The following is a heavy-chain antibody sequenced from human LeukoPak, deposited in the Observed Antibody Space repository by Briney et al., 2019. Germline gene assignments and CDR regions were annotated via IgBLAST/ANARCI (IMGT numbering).Heavy chain of an antibody. CDR2: ISSSGSTI. CDR1: GFTFSSYE. D-gene: IGHD2-15*01. V-gene: IGHV3-48*03. CDR3: ARDGCSGGSCYSGFEAGSGY. J-gene: IGHJ4*02. Sequence: GGSLRLSCAASGFTFSSYEMNWVRQAPGKGLEWVSYISSSGSTIYYADSVKGRFTISRDNAKNSLYLQMNSLRAEDTAVYYCARDGCSGGSCYSGFEAGSGYWGQGTLVTVSS.